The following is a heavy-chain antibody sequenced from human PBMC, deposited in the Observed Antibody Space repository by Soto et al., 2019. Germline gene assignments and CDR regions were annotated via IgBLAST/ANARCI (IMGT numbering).Heavy chain of an antibody. CDR1: GGSISSSSYY. D-gene: IGHD5-18*01. CDR3: ARRRIQLWLGEMSRRRGFDY. J-gene: IGHJ4*02. V-gene: IGHV4-39*01. CDR2: IYYSGST. Sequence: SETLSLTCTVSGGSISSSSYYWGWIRQPPGKGLEWIGSIYYSGSTYYNPSLKSRVTISVDTSKNQFSLKLSSVTAADTAVYYCARRRIQLWLGEMSRRRGFDYWGQGTLVTVS.